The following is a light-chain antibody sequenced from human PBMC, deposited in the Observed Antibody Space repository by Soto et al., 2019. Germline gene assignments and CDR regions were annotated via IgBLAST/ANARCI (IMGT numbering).Light chain of an antibody. Sequence: QSVLTQPASVSGSPGQSITISCTVTSSDVGSYNLVSWYQQHPGKAPKLMIYEVSKRPSGVSNRFSGSKSGNTASLTISGLQAEDEADYYCCSYAGSSTFAYVFGTGTKVTVL. CDR3: CSYAGSSTFAYV. CDR2: EVS. CDR1: SSDVGSYNL. V-gene: IGLV2-23*02. J-gene: IGLJ1*01.